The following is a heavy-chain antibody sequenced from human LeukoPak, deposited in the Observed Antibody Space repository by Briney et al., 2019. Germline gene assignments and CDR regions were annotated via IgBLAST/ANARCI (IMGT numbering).Heavy chain of an antibody. D-gene: IGHD2-8*01. CDR3: ARAGYCTNGVCPYYFDY. V-gene: IGHV4-34*01. J-gene: IGHJ4*02. Sequence: PSETLSLTCAVYGGSFSGYYWSWIRQPPGKGLEWIGEINHSGSTNYNPSLKSRVTISVDTSKNQFSLKLSSVTAADTAVYYCARAGYCTNGVCPYYFDYWGQGTLVTVSS. CDR1: GGSFSGYY. CDR2: INHSGST.